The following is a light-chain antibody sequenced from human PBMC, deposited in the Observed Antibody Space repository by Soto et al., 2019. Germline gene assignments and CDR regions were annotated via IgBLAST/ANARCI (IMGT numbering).Light chain of an antibody. Sequence: QAVVTQPASVSGSPGQSITIPCTGTSSDIGGYNYVSWYQQHPGKAPKLMIFDVSYRPSGISDRFSGSKSGNTASLTISGLHPEDEADYYCSSYGASSTLFGGGTKLTVL. CDR3: SSYGASSTL. J-gene: IGLJ2*01. CDR1: SSDIGGYNY. CDR2: DVS. V-gene: IGLV2-14*03.